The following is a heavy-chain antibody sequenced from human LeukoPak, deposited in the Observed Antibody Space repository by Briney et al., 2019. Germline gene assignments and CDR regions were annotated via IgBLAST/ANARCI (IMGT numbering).Heavy chain of an antibody. V-gene: IGHV4-39*01. CDR2: IYYSGST. D-gene: IGHD4-17*01. CDR1: GGSISSSSYY. CDR3: ARLNWATVTHGY. J-gene: IGHJ4*02. Sequence: SETLSLTCTVSGGSISSSSYYWGWIRQPPGKGLEWIGSIYYSGSTYYNPSLKSRVTISVDTSKNQFSLKLSSVTAADTAVYYCARLNWATVTHGYWGQGTLVTVSS.